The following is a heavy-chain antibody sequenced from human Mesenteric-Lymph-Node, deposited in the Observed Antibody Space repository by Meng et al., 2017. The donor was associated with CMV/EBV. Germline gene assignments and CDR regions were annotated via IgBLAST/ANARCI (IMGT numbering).Heavy chain of an antibody. D-gene: IGHD3-22*01. V-gene: IGHV4-39*07. Sequence: QLQLQESGPGLLKPSETLSLTCTVSGCSISSSRYYWCWIRQPPGKGLEWIGSIYYSGSTYYNPSLKSRVTISVDTSKNQFSLKLSSVTAADTAVYYCARDGDYYDSSGYNPFDYWGQGTLVTVSS. CDR3: ARDGDYYDSSGYNPFDY. CDR1: GCSISSSRYY. CDR2: IYYSGST. J-gene: IGHJ4*02.